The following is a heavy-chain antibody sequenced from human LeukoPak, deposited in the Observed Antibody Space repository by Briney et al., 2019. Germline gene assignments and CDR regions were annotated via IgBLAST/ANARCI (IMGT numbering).Heavy chain of an antibody. V-gene: IGHV3-23*01. CDR2: ISGDGGNT. J-gene: IGHJ4*02. D-gene: IGHD6-13*01. Sequence: GGSLRLSWAAAGFSVNTYGMAWVRQAPGKGLGWVSAISGDGGNTYYAVSVKGRFTISRDNTKKTLYLQLTGLRADDTAVYYCTLGSLYSSSWYGDYWGQGTLVTVSS. CDR1: GFSVNTYG. CDR3: TLGSLYSSSWYGDY.